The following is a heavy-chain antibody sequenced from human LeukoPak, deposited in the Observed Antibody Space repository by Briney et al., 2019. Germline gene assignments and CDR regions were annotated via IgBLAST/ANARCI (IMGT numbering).Heavy chain of an antibody. Sequence: SETLSLTCTVSGGSIRSYYWSWIRQPPGKGLEWIGYIYYSGSTNYNPSLKSLVTISVYTSKNQFSLKRSSVTAPHTPVYYCATHVSSWFFHAFFDYWGQGTLVTVSS. V-gene: IGHV4-59*08. D-gene: IGHD6-13*01. CDR3: ATHVSSWFFHAFFDY. CDR2: IYYSGST. J-gene: IGHJ4*02. CDR1: GGSIRSYY.